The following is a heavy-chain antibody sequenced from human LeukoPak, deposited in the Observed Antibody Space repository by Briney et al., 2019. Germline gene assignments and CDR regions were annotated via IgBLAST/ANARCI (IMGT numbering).Heavy chain of an antibody. CDR3: ARDRAWNYFDY. J-gene: IGHJ4*02. CDR2: ISNDGSRK. V-gene: IGHV3-30*03. CDR1: GFTFSSYW. D-gene: IGHD3-3*01. Sequence: GGSLRLSCAASGFTFSSYWMSWVRQAPGKGLEWVAIISNDGSRKYCAHSVEGRFTISRDNSKNTLYLQMDSLRAEDTAVYYCARDRAWNYFDYWGQGTLVTVSS.